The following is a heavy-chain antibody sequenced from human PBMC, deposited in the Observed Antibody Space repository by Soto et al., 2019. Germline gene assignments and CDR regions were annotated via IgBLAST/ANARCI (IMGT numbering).Heavy chain of an antibody. V-gene: IGHV4-34*01. CDR2: INHSGST. Sequence: SETLSLTCAVYGGSFSGYYWSWIRQPPGKGLEWIGEINHSGSTNYNPSLKSRVTISVDTSKNQFSLKLSSVTAADTAVYYCARGSVAAAGPDYFDYWGQGNLVTVSS. CDR1: GGSFSGYY. J-gene: IGHJ4*02. CDR3: ARGSVAAAGPDYFDY. D-gene: IGHD6-13*01.